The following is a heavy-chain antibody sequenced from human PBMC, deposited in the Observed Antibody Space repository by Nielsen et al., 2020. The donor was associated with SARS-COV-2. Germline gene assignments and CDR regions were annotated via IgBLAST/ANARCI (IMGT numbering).Heavy chain of an antibody. D-gene: IGHD5-24*01. CDR2: ISNTGST. J-gene: IGHJ6*02. CDR1: GGSISSYY. CDR3: ARDHGYHYAYGHYYYGMDV. V-gene: IGHV4-59*01. Sequence: SETLSLTCTVSGGSISSYYWSWIRQPPGKGLEWIGYISNTGSTNYNPSLQSRVTISVDTSKNQFSLKLSSVTAADTAVYYCARDHGYHYAYGHYYYGMDVWGQGTTVTASS.